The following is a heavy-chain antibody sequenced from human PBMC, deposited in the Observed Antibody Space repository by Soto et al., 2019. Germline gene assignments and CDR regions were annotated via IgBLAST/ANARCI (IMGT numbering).Heavy chain of an antibody. J-gene: IGHJ6*02. CDR2: ISAYNGNT. D-gene: IGHD3-10*01. V-gene: IGHV1-18*01. CDR1: GYTFTSYG. Sequence: ASVKVSCKASGYTFTSYGISWVRQAPGQGLEWMGWISAYNGNTNYAQKLQGRVTMTTDTSTSTAYMELRSLRSDDTAVYYCARERWDYYGSGSYYLEPQNYYYYGMDVWGQGTTVTVSS. CDR3: ARERWDYYGSGSYYLEPQNYYYYGMDV.